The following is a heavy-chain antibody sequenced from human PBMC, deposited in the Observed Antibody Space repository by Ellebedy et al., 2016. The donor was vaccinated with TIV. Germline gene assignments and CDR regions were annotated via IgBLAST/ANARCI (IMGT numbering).Heavy chain of an antibody. J-gene: IGHJ4*02. CDR1: GFTFSHYA. CDR3: VKDRGDIIRDFDY. Sequence: PGGSLRLSCSASGFTFSHYAMHWVRQAPGKGLEYVSAMNNNGGNTYYEDSVKGRFTISRDNSKNTLYLQMNSLRPEDTDMYYCVKDRGDIIRDFDYWGQGTLVTVSS. D-gene: IGHD2-21*02. V-gene: IGHV3-64D*06. CDR2: MNNNGGNT.